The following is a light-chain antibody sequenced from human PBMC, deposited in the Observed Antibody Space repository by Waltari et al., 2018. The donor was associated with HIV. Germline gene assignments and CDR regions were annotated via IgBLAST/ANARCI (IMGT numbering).Light chain of an antibody. CDR3: CSYAGSSTVV. J-gene: IGLJ2*01. V-gene: IGLV2-23*01. CDR1: SSDVGSYNL. CDR2: EGS. Sequence: QSALTQPASVSGSPGQSITISCTGTSSDVGSYNLVSWYQQHPGKAPKLMIYEGSKRPSGFSNGFSGSKSGNTASLTISGLQAEDEVDYYCCSYAGSSTVVFGGGTKLTVL.